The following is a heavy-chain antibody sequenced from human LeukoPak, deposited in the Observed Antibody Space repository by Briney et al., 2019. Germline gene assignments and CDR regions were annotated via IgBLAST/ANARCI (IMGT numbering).Heavy chain of an antibody. Sequence: GASVKVSCKASGGTFSSYAISWVRQAPGQGLEWMGGIIPIFGTANYAQKFQGRVTITADESTGTAYMELSSLGSEDTAVYYCARGYYDSSGSVDHWGQGTLVTVSS. CDR1: GGTFSSYA. CDR2: IIPIFGTA. CDR3: ARGYYDSSGSVDH. D-gene: IGHD3-22*01. V-gene: IGHV1-69*13. J-gene: IGHJ4*02.